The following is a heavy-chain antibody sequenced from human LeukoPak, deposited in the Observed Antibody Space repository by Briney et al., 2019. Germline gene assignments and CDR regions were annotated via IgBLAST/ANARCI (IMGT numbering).Heavy chain of an antibody. CDR3: AKDLHSSSWYNYFQH. D-gene: IGHD6-13*01. CDR1: GFTVSSNY. J-gene: IGHJ1*01. CDR2: ISDSGGST. V-gene: IGHV3-23*01. Sequence: QTGGSLRLSCAASGFTVSSNYMSWVRQAPGKGLEWVSAISDSGGSTYYADSVTGRFTISRDNSKNTLYLQINSLRAEDTAVYFCAKDLHSSSWYNYFQHWGQGTLVTVSS.